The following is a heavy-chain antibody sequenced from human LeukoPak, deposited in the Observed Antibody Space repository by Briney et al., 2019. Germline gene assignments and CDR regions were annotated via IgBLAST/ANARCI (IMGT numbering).Heavy chain of an antibody. CDR2: VNHSGST. V-gene: IGHV4-34*01. Sequence: SETLSLTCAVYGESFSGYYWTWIRQPPGKGLEWIADVNHSGSTNYNPSLKSRVIISVDTSKNQFSLKLTSVTDADTAVYYCARAREGATIDYWGQETLVTVSS. CDR3: ARAREGATIDY. D-gene: IGHD1-26*01. CDR1: GESFSGYY. J-gene: IGHJ4*02.